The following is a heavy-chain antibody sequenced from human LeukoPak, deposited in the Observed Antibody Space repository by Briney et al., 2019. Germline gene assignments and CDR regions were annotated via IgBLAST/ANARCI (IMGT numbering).Heavy chain of an antibody. J-gene: IGHJ4*02. Sequence: ASVKVSCKASGYTFTGYYMHWVRQAPGQGLEWMGWINPNSGGTNYAQKFQGGVTMTRDTSISTAYMELSRLRSDDTAVYYCARELYDYVWGSSQSTDYWGQGTLVTVSS. V-gene: IGHV1-2*02. D-gene: IGHD3-16*01. CDR2: INPNSGGT. CDR3: ARELYDYVWGSSQSTDY. CDR1: GYTFTGYY.